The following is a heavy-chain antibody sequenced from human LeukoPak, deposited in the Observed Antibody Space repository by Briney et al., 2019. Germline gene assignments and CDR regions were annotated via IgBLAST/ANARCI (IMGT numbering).Heavy chain of an antibody. CDR1: GGSISSYY. J-gene: IGHJ4*02. V-gene: IGHV4-59*01. Sequence: KASETLSLTCTVSGGSISSYYWSWIRQPPGKGLEWIGYIYYSGSTNYNPSLKSRVTISVDTSKNQFSLKLSSVTAADTAVYYCARSDGGPFDYWGQGTLVTVSS. CDR2: IYYSGST. CDR3: ARSDGGPFDY. D-gene: IGHD4-23*01.